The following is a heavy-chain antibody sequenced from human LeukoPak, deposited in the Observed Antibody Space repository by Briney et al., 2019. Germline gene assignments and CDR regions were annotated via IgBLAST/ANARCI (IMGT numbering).Heavy chain of an antibody. J-gene: IGHJ5*02. D-gene: IGHD3-10*01. CDR1: GGSISSDY. CDR2: IYYSGST. CDR3: ARGLYGVGSYYWFDP. V-gene: IGHV4-59*01. Sequence: SETLSLTCTVSGGSISSDYWSWIRQPPGKGLEWIGYIYYSGSTNYNPSLKSRVTISVDTSKNQFSLKLSSVTAADTALYYCARGLYGVGSYYWFDPWGQGTLVTVSS.